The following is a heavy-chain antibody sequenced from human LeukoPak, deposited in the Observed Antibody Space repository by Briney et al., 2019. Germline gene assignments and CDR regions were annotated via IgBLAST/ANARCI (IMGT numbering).Heavy chain of an antibody. Sequence: SETLSLTCAVSGYSISSGYSWGWIRQPPGKGLEWIGSIYYSGSTYYNPSLKSRVTISVDTSKNQFSLKLSSVTAADTAVYYCARHSNWFDPWGQGTLVTVSS. CDR1: GYSISSGYS. V-gene: IGHV4-38-2*01. CDR3: ARHSNWFDP. CDR2: IYYSGST. J-gene: IGHJ5*02.